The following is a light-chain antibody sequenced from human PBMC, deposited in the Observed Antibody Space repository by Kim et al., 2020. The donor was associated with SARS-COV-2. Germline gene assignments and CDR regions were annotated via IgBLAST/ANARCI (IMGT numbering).Light chain of an antibody. CDR1: QSVSSSY. V-gene: IGKV3-20*01. CDR2: GAS. CDR3: QQYGSSSMYT. J-gene: IGKJ2*01. Sequence: PGERAPLPCRASQSVSSSYLAWYQQKPGQAPRLLIYGASSRATGIPDRFSGSGSGTDFTLTISRLEPEDFAVYYCQQYGSSSMYTFGQGTKLEIK.